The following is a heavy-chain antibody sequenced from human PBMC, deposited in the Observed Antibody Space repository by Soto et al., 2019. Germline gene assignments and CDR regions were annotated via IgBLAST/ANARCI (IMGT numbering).Heavy chain of an antibody. CDR2: ISSNGGST. V-gene: IGHV3-64*01. CDR3: ARDLYTDRIAVAVC. CDR1: GFTFSSYC. Sequence: EVQLEESGGGLVQPGGSLRLSCAASGFTFSSYCMHWVRQAPGKGLEYVSAISSNGGSTYYANSVKGRFTISRDNSKNTLYLQMGSLRAEDMAVYYCARDLYTDRIAVAVCWGQGTLVTVSS. J-gene: IGHJ4*02. D-gene: IGHD6-19*01.